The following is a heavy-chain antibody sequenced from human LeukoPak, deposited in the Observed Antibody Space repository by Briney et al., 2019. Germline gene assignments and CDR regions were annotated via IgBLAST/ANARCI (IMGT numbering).Heavy chain of an antibody. CDR1: GGSISSSSYY. J-gene: IGHJ3*02. D-gene: IGHD6-13*01. CDR2: IYYSGST. Sequence: SETLSLTCTVSGGSISSSSYYWGWIRQPPGKGLEWIGSIYYSGSTYYNPSLKSRVTISVDTSKNQFSLKLSSVTAADTAVYYCASWAAAGTRGGAFDIWGQGTMVTVSS. CDR3: ASWAAAGTRGGAFDI. V-gene: IGHV4-39*07.